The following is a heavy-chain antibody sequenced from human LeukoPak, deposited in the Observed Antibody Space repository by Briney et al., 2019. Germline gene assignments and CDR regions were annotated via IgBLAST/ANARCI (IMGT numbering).Heavy chain of an antibody. V-gene: IGHV1-69*05. CDR2: IIPIFGTA. D-gene: IGHD3-16*02. CDR3: ARENGDYYVWGGYRSFDY. J-gene: IGHJ4*02. Sequence: ASVKVSCKASGGTFSSYAISWVRQAPGQGLEWMGRIIPIFGTANYAQKFQGRVTITTDESTSTAYMELSSLRSEDTAVYYCARENGDYYVWGGYRSFDYWGQGTLVTVSS. CDR1: GGTFSSYA.